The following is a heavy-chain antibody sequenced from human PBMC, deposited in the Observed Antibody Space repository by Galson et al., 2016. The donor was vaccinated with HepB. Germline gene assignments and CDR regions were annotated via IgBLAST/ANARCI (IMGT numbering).Heavy chain of an antibody. CDR3: ATYSHAAAGLYNWFDP. D-gene: IGHD6-13*01. CDR2: IYYSGST. V-gene: IGHV4-61*01. J-gene: IGHJ5*02. Sequence: SETLSLTCTVSGASISSGSYYWSWIRQSPGKGLEWIGYIYYSGSTNYNPSLKSRVTISVDTSKNQFSLKLSSVTAADTAVYHCATYSHAAAGLYNWFDPWGQGTLVTVSS. CDR1: GASISSGSYY.